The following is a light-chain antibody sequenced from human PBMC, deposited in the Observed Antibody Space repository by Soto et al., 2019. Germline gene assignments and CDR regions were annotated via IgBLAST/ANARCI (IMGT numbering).Light chain of an antibody. CDR1: QTISSRY. J-gene: IGKJ1*01. CDR2: GAS. V-gene: IGKV3-20*01. CDR3: HHSGNSHGT. Sequence: EIVLAQPPGTLSLSPGERATLSCRASQTISSRYLTWYQQKSGQVPRLLIYGASSRATGIPDRFSGSGSGTDFTLTISRLEPEDVAVYYCHHSGNSHGTFGQGTKVEIK.